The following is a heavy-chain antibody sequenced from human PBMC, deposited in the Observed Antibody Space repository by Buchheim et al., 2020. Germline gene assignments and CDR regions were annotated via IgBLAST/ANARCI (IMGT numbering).Heavy chain of an antibody. D-gene: IGHD5-24*01. J-gene: IGHJ6*02. V-gene: IGHV3-48*03. Sequence: EVQLVESGGGLVQPGGSLRLSCGGSGFTFSTYEMHWVRQAPGRGLEWISSISSSGTSTYYADSVKGRFTMSRDNAKNSLYLQMSSPRAEEKAVYLCAREERRWLKLIFYYYGMDVWGQRTT. CDR1: GFTFSTYE. CDR2: ISSSGTST. CDR3: AREERRWLKLIFYYYGMDV.